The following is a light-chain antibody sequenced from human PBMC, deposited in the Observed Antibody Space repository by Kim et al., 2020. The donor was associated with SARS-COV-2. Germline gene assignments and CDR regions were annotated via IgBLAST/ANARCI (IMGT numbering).Light chain of an antibody. CDR3: NSRDSSGNPWV. Sequence: SSELTQDPAVYVALGQTVRITCQGDSLRSYYASWYQQKPGQAPVLVIYGKNNRPSGIPDRFSGSSSGNTASLTITGAQAEDEADYYCNSRDSSGNPWVFGGGTQLTVL. CDR2: GKN. V-gene: IGLV3-19*01. J-gene: IGLJ3*02. CDR1: SLRSYY.